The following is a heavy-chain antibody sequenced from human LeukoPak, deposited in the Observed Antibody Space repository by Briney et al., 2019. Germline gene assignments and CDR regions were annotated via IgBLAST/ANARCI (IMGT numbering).Heavy chain of an antibody. CDR3: ARQCSSTSCPDGAFDI. D-gene: IGHD2-2*01. J-gene: IGHJ3*02. CDR1: GGSFSGYY. V-gene: IGHV4-34*01. CDR2: INHSGST. Sequence: SETLSLTCAVYGGSFSGYYWSWTRQPPGKGLEWIGEINHSGSTNYNPSLKSRVTISVDTSKNQFSLKLSSVTAADTAVYYCARQCSSTSCPDGAFDIWGQGTMVTVSS.